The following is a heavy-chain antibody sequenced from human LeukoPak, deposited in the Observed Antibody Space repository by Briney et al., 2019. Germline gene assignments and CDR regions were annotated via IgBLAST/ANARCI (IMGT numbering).Heavy chain of an antibody. Sequence: EASVKVSCKASGYTFTDYHMHWVRQAPGQGLEWMGWINPNSGGTNYAQKSQGRVTMTTDTSISTAYMEVSRLRSDDTAVYYCARVRIGQQLDKYYYYAMDVWGQGTTVTVSS. V-gene: IGHV1-2*02. CDR2: INPNSGGT. CDR3: ARVRIGQQLDKYYYYAMDV. CDR1: GYTFTDYH. D-gene: IGHD6-13*01. J-gene: IGHJ6*02.